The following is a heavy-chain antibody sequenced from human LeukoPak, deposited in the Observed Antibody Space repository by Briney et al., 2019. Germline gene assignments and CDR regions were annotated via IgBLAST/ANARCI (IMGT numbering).Heavy chain of an antibody. V-gene: IGHV1-2*02. Sequence: ASVKVSCKASGYTFTGYHMHWVRQAPGQGLEWIGWINPNSGGTNYAQKFQGRVTMTRDTSISTAYMELSRLRSDDTAVYYCARGKVDGSGSYYFAWGQGTLVTVSS. J-gene: IGHJ5*02. D-gene: IGHD3-10*01. CDR3: ARGKVDGSGSYYFA. CDR1: GYTFTGYH. CDR2: INPNSGGT.